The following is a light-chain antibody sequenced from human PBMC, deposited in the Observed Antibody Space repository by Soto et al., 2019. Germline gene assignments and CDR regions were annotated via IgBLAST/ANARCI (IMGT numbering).Light chain of an antibody. Sequence: QSVLTQPPSASGTPGQRVTISCSGSSXNIGSNYVYWYQQLPGTSPKLLIYRNNQRPSGVPDRFSGSKSGTSASLAISGLRSEDEADYYCAAWDDSLSGGVFGGGTKLTVL. CDR3: AAWDDSLSGGV. CDR2: RNN. V-gene: IGLV1-47*01. J-gene: IGLJ3*02. CDR1: SXNIGSNY.